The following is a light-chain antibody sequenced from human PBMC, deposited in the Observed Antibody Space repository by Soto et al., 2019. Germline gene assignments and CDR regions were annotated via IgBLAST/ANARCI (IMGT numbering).Light chain of an antibody. CDR2: GVS. J-gene: IGKJ3*01. CDR3: QQRSNSFT. CDR1: QSVRSDY. V-gene: IGKV3D-20*02. Sequence: EIVLTQSPDTLSLSPGQRATLSCRASQSVRSDYFAWYQQKPGQAPRVIIFGVSTRATGVPDRFSGSGSGTDFTLTSSSLEPEDFAIYYCQQRSNSFTFGPGTKVDIK.